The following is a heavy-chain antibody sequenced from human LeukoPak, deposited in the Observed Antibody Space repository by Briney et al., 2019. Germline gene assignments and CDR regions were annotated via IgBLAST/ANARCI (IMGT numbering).Heavy chain of an antibody. CDR1: GGSISSSSYY. Sequence: SETLSLTCTVSGGSISSSSYYWGWIRQPPGKGLEWIGSIYYSGSTYYNPSLKSRVTISVDTSKNQFSLKLSSVTAADTAVYYCARDDSSGYYSGYWGQGTLVTVSS. D-gene: IGHD3-22*01. V-gene: IGHV4-39*02. CDR2: IYYSGST. J-gene: IGHJ4*02. CDR3: ARDDSSGYYSGY.